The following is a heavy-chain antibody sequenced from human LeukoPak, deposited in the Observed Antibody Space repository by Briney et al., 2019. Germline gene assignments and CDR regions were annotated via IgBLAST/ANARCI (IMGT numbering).Heavy chain of an antibody. Sequence: SVKVSCKASGGTFSSYTISWVRQAPGQGLEWMGRIIPILGIAYYAQKFQGRVTITTDKSTSTAYMELSSLRSEDTAVYYCAREGRVVEMATGEYFQHWGQGTLVTVSS. CDR2: IIPILGIA. CDR3: AREGRVVEMATGEYFQH. V-gene: IGHV1-69*04. D-gene: IGHD5-24*01. CDR1: GGTFSSYT. J-gene: IGHJ1*01.